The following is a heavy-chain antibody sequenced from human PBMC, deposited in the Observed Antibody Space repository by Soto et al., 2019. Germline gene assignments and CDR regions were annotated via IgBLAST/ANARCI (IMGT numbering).Heavy chain of an antibody. D-gene: IGHD6-13*01. V-gene: IGHV3-30*18. J-gene: IGHJ6*02. CDR2: ISYDGSNK. Sequence: ESGGGVVQPGRSLRLSCAASGFTFSSYGMHWVRQAPGKGLEWVAVISYDGSNKYYADSVKGRFTISRDNSKNTLYLQMNSLRAEDTAVYYCAKDGAAAGTNYGMDVWGQGTTVTVSS. CDR1: GFTFSSYG. CDR3: AKDGAAAGTNYGMDV.